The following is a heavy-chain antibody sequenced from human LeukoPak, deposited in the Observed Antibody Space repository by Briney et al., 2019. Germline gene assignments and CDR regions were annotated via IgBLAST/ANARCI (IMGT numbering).Heavy chain of an antibody. J-gene: IGHJ4*02. D-gene: IGHD6-19*01. CDR2: IGSGGSTI. V-gene: IGHV3-48*04. CDR1: GFTFDTYG. CDR3: AGEGSGWLPNF. Sequence: GGSLRLSCAASGFTFDTYGMNWVRQAPGKGLEWLSHIGSGGSTIYYADSVTGRFTISRDNAKNPLYLQMNSLRAEDTAIYYCAGEGSGWLPNFWGQGTLVTVSS.